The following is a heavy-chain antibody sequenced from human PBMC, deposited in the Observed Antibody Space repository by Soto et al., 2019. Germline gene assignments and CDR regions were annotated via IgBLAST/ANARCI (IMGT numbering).Heavy chain of an antibody. V-gene: IGHV1-69*02. D-gene: IGHD3-10*01. CDR1: GDTFTFYS. CDR3: ASSYGSGYRALAS. CDR2: INPILSMS. Sequence: QVQLVQSGAEVKRPGSSVKVSCKASGDTFTFYSINWVRQAPGLGLEWMGRINPILSMSNYAQRFQGSVTTTADKPTSTGNMELSTRRSEDTAIYYCASSYGSGYRALASGGQGALATVS. J-gene: IGHJ4*02.